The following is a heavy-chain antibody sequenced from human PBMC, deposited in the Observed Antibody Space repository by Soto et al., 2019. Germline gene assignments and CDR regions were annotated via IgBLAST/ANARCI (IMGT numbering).Heavy chain of an antibody. CDR3: ARDSRIAAPH. CDR2: IYYSGST. V-gene: IGHV4-59*01. Sequence: SETLSLTCTVSGGSISSYYWSWIRQPPGKGLEWIGYIYYSGSTNYNPSLKSRVTISVHTSKNQFSLKLSPDTAADTAVYYCARDSRIAAPHWGQGTLVTVSS. D-gene: IGHD6-6*01. CDR1: GGSISSYY. J-gene: IGHJ4*02.